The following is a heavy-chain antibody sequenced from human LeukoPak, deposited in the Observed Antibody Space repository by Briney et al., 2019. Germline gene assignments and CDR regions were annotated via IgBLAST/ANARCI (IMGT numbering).Heavy chain of an antibody. Sequence: GGSLRLSCAASGFTFSGYGMHWVRQAPGKGLEWVSTISGSGGSTYYADSVKGRFTISRDNSKNTLYLQMNSLRAEDTAVYYCAKVVVVGASTYYGMDVWGQGTTVTVSS. D-gene: IGHD2-15*01. CDR1: GFTFSGYG. J-gene: IGHJ6*02. CDR3: AKVVVVGASTYYGMDV. CDR2: ISGSGGST. V-gene: IGHV3-23*01.